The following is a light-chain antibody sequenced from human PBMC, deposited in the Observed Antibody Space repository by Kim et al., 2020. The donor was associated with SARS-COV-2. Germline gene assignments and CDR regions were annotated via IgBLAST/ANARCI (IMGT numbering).Light chain of an antibody. CDR2: GKN. CDR1: RLRSYD. CDR3: NSRDSSGNHYV. V-gene: IGLV3-19*01. Sequence: LGQTVRITCQGDRLRSYDASWYQQKPGQAPVLVIYGKNNRPSGIPDRFSGSSSGNTASLTITGAQAEDEADYYCNSRDSSGNHYVFGTGTKVTVL. J-gene: IGLJ1*01.